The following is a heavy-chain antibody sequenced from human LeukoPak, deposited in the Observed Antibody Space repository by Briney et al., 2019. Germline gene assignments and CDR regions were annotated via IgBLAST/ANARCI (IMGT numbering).Heavy chain of an antibody. CDR3: ARDPVVVPAAIQNNYYYYGMDV. CDR2: ISYDGSNK. Sequence: GGSLRLSCAASGFTFSSYAMHWVRQAPGKGLEWVAVISYDGSNKYYADSVKGRFTISRDNSKNTLYLQMNSLRAEDTAVYYRARDPVVVPAAIQNNYYYYGMDVWGQGTTVTVSS. D-gene: IGHD2-2*01. CDR1: GFTFSSYA. V-gene: IGHV3-30*04. J-gene: IGHJ6*02.